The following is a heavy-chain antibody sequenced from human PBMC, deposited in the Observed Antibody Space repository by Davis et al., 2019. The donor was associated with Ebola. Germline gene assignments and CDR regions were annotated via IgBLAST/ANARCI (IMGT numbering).Heavy chain of an antibody. D-gene: IGHD6-19*01. CDR1: GFTFSSYG. V-gene: IGHV3-23*01. CDR3: ATRLGGAVAGIIMY. CDR2: ISDSGGST. Sequence: PGGSLRLSCAASGFTFSSYGMHWVRQAPGKGLEWVSVISDSGGSTHYTDSVKGRFTISRDDSKNSLYLQMNSVRAEDTAVYYCATRLGGAVAGIIMYWGQGTLVTVSS. J-gene: IGHJ4*02.